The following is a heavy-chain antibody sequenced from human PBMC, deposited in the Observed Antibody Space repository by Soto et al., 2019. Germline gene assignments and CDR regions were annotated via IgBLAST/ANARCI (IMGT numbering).Heavy chain of an antibody. CDR2: ITGSGGRT. J-gene: IGHJ4*02. Sequence: EVQLLESGGGLVQPGGSLRLSCAASGFTFSTYAMIWVRQAPGKGLEWVSVITGSGGRTYYADSVKGRFTISRDTSKKPLFLQMNSLRAEDTAVYYCAKDRYGDYGGIDYWGQGTMVTVSS. D-gene: IGHD4-17*01. CDR3: AKDRYGDYGGIDY. V-gene: IGHV3-23*01. CDR1: GFTFSTYA.